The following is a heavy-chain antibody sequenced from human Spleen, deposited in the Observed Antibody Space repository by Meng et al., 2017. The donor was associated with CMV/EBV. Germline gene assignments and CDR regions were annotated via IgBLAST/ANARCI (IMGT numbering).Heavy chain of an antibody. CDR2: IYPGDSDT. CDR1: GYSFTSYW. CDR3: ARNYYDSSGYYYLFDY. D-gene: IGHD3-22*01. J-gene: IGHJ4*02. Sequence: GESLKISCKGSGYSFTSYWIGWVRQMPGKGLEWMGIIYPGDSDTRYSRSFQGQVTISADKSISTAYLQWSSLKASDTAIYYCARNYYDSSGYYYLFDYWGQGTLVTVSS. V-gene: IGHV5-51*01.